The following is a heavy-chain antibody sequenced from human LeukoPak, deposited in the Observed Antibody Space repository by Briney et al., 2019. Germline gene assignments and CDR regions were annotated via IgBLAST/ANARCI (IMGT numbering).Heavy chain of an antibody. D-gene: IGHD3-10*01. Sequence: SVTVSCMPSGGTLSSYAISWVRQAPGQGLERVRSIIPILGISNYAQKFQGRVTITADKSTSTAYMELSSLRSEDTAVYYCARGSTGRAAGYYYGMDVWGQGTTVTVSS. J-gene: IGHJ6*02. CDR1: GGTLSSYA. CDR3: ARGSTGRAAGYYYGMDV. CDR2: IIPILGIS. V-gene: IGHV1-69*04.